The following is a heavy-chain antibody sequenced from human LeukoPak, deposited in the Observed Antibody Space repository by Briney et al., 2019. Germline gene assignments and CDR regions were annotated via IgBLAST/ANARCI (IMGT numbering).Heavy chain of an antibody. CDR1: GFTFSSYA. V-gene: IGHV3-23*01. CDR3: AKGISGIAAAGRIWFDY. J-gene: IGHJ4*02. CDR2: IGGSGGST. D-gene: IGHD6-13*01. Sequence: GGSLRLSCAASGFTFSSYAMSWVRQAPGKGLEWVSAIGGSGGSTYYADSVKGRFTISGDNSKNTLYLQMNSLRAEDTAVYYCAKGISGIAAAGRIWFDYWGQGTLVTVSS.